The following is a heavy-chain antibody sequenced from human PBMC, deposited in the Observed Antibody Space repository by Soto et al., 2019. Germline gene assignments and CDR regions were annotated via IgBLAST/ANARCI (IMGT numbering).Heavy chain of an antibody. V-gene: IGHV1-2*02. D-gene: IGHD4-17*01. CDR2: INPNNGRT. J-gene: IGHJ2*01. CDR3: TRQGNRDDYGSWYFDV. CDR1: GYWFSCLY. Sequence: SLKGAYQDFGYWFSCLYSHCRRKAPGHGLEWMGWINPNNGRTDYGQKFEGRVSMTSDTSISTAYMELNTLRFDDTAVYYCTRQGNRDDYGSWYFDVSGRRTRVTVYS.